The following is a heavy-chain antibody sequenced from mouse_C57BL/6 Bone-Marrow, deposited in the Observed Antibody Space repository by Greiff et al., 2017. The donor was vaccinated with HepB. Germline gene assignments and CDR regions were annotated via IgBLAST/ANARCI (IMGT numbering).Heavy chain of an antibody. V-gene: IGHV6-3*01. D-gene: IGHD1-1*01. Sequence: EVKLMESGGGLVQPGGSMKLSCVASGFTFSNYWMNWVRQSPEKGLEWVAQIRLKSDNYATHYAESVKGRFTISRDDSKSSVYLQMNNLRAEDTGIYYCTAYYYYGSSYWYFDVWGTGTTVTVSS. CDR2: IRLKSDNYAT. CDR3: TAYYYYGSSYWYFDV. CDR1: GFTFSNYW. J-gene: IGHJ1*03.